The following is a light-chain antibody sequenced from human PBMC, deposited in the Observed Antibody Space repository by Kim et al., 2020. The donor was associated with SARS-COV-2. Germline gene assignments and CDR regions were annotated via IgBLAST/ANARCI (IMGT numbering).Light chain of an antibody. CDR1: QSISSSY. CDR3: QQSGEG. CDR2: GAS. V-gene: IGKV3-20*01. Sequence: LSLSPAERATRSCRASQSISSSYLAWYQQKPGQAPRLLVYGASTRATGIPDRFSGSGSGTDFTLTISRLEPEDFAVYYCQQSGEGFGQGTKLEI. J-gene: IGKJ2*03.